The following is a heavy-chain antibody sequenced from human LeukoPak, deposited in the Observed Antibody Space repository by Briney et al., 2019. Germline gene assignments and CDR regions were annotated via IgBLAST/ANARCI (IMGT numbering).Heavy chain of an antibody. V-gene: IGHV4-34*01. CDR3: ARPVPPRFENHPSGAYYRRVRQRGAFDI. Sequence: PSETLSLTCAVYGESFDGYFWSWIRQPPGKGLEWIGEINHGGSTNYHPSLKSRATISADTSKNQFSLKLSSVTAADTAVYYCARPVPPRFENHPSGAYYRRVRQRGAFDIWGQGTPVSVSS. D-gene: IGHD3-10*01. CDR1: GESFDGYF. J-gene: IGHJ3*02. CDR2: INHGGST.